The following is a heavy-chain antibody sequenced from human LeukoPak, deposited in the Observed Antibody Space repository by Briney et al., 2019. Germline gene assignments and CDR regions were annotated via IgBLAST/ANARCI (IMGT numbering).Heavy chain of an antibody. V-gene: IGHV1-69*13. J-gene: IGHJ3*02. CDR1: GGTFSSYA. D-gene: IGHD2-15*01. CDR2: IIPIFGTA. CDR3: ARGYCSGGSCYFDDAFDI. Sequence: SVEVSCKASGGTFSSYAISWVRQAPGQGLEWMGGIIPIFGTANYAQKFQGRVTITADESTRTAYMELSSLRSEDTAVYYCARGYCSGGSCYFDDAFDIWGQGTMVTVSS.